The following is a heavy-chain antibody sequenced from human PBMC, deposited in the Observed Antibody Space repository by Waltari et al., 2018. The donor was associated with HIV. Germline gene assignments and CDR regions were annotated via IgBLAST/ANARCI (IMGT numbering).Heavy chain of an antibody. CDR2: IYYSGST. J-gene: IGHJ6*02. CDR3: ARAGSVFGTSPYGMDV. V-gene: IGHV4-30-4*01. CDR1: GGSISSGDYS. D-gene: IGHD2-2*01. Sequence: ESGPGLVKPSQTLSLTCTVSGGSISSGDYSWSWIRQPPGKGLEGIGYIYYSGSTYYNPSLKSRVTISVDTSKNQFSLKLSSVSAADTAVYYCARAGSVFGTSPYGMDVWGQGTTVTVSS.